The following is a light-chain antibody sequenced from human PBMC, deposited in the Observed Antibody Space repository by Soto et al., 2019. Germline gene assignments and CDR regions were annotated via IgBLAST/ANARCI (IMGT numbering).Light chain of an antibody. CDR1: RSIRGN. J-gene: IGKJ2*01. CDR2: TSS. CDR3: QQSYSNPRT. Sequence: DIQMTQSPSSLSASVGDTVTITCRASRSIRGNVNWFQQKPGEAPKLLIHTSSRLQSGVPSRFSGSGFGTDFTLTIDSLQPEDFSTVYCQQSYSNPRTFGQGTTLEIK. V-gene: IGKV1-39*01.